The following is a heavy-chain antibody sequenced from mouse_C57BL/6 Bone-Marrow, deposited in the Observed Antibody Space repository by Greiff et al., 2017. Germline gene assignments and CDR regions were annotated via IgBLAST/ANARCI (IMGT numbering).Heavy chain of an antibody. V-gene: IGHV14-4*01. CDR3: TTGNGYCWYFDV. Sequence: VQLQQSGAELVRPGASVKLSCTASGFNIKDDYMHWVKQSPEQGLEWIGWIDPENGDTEYASKFQGKATITADTSSNTVYLQLSSLTSEDTAVYYCTTGNGYCWYFDVWGRGTTVTVTS. D-gene: IGHD2-3*01. J-gene: IGHJ1*03. CDR2: IDPENGDT. CDR1: GFNIKDDY.